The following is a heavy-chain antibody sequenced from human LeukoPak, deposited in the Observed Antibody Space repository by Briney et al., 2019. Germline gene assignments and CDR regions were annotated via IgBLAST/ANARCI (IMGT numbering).Heavy chain of an antibody. CDR1: GFTFTNYP. V-gene: IGHV3-23*01. CDR2: ISGSGGNT. J-gene: IGHJ4*02. D-gene: IGHD4-17*01. CDR3: AKERITTTAFDY. Sequence: GGSLRLSCAASGFTFTNYPMNWVRQAPGKGLEWVSDISGSGGNTHYADSVKGRFTISRDNSKNTPYLQMNSLRAEDTAIYYCAKERITTTAFDYWGQGTLVTVSS.